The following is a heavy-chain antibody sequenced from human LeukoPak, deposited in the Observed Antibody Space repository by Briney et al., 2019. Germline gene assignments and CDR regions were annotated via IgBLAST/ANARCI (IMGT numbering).Heavy chain of an antibody. CDR1: GVSISSSNW. Sequence: SETLSLTCAVSGVSISSSNWWSWVRQPPGKGLEWIGEIYHSGSTNYNPSLKSRVTISVDKSKNQFSLRLSSVTAADTAVYYCARQLRGTAMVTLYAFDIWGQGTMVTVSS. J-gene: IGHJ3*02. D-gene: IGHD5-18*01. CDR2: IYHSGST. V-gene: IGHV4-4*02. CDR3: ARQLRGTAMVTLYAFDI.